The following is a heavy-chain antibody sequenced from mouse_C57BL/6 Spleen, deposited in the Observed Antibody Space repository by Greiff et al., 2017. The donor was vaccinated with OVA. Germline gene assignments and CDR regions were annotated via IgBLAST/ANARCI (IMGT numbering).Heavy chain of an antibody. D-gene: IGHD1-1*01. V-gene: IGHV1-19*01. Sequence: VQLKESGPVLVKPGASVKMSCKASGYTFTDYYMNWVKQSHGKSLEWIGVINPYNGGTSYNQKFKGKATLTVDKSSSTAYMELNSLTSEDSAVYYCARANYGSSGYFDYWGQGTTLTVSS. CDR3: ARANYGSSGYFDY. CDR2: INPYNGGT. CDR1: GYTFTDYY. J-gene: IGHJ2*01.